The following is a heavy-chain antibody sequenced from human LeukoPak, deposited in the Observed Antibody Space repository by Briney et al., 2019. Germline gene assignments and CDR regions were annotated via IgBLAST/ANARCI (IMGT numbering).Heavy chain of an antibody. CDR1: GFTFSSYG. Sequence: GGSLRLSCAASGFTFSSYGMHWVRQAPGKGLEWVAFIRYDGSNKYYADSVKGRFTISRDNSKNTLYLQMNSLRVEDTAVYYCAKDFREIQLWSCFDYWGQGTLVTVSS. J-gene: IGHJ4*02. CDR2: IRYDGSNK. CDR3: AKDFREIQLWSCFDY. V-gene: IGHV3-30*02. D-gene: IGHD5-18*01.